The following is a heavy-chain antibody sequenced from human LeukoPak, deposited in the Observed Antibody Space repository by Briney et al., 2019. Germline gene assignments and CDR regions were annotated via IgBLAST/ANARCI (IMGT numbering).Heavy chain of an antibody. CDR2: IIPILGIA. D-gene: IGHD2-2*01. Sequence: SVKVSCKASGGTFSSYTISWVRQAPGQGLEWTGRIIPILGIANYAQKFQGRVTITADKSTSTAYMELSSLRSEDTAVYYCARDTGYCSSTSCLNWFDPWGQGTLVTVSS. CDR1: GGTFSSYT. V-gene: IGHV1-69*04. J-gene: IGHJ5*02. CDR3: ARDTGYCSSTSCLNWFDP.